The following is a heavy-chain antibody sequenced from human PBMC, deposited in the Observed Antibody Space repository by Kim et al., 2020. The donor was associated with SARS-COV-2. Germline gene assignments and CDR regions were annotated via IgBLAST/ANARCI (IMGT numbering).Heavy chain of an antibody. D-gene: IGHD2-21*01. J-gene: IGHJ4*02. V-gene: IGHV4-34*01. CDR2: GST. Sequence: GSTNYTPSLKIRVTISVATSKNQFSLRLSSVTAADTAVYYCASFRDGYNYWGQGTLVTVSS. CDR3: ASFRDGYNY.